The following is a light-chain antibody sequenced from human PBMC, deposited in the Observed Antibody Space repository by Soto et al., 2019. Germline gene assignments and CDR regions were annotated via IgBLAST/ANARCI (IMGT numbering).Light chain of an antibody. CDR1: QSIAGY. Sequence: EIVLTQTPATLSLSPGERATLSCRASQSIAGYLHWYQHRPGQAPRLLIYDSFNRATGIPARFSGSGSGTDFTLPISSLEPEDFAVYYCQQRASWPITFGPGTKVD. V-gene: IGKV3-11*01. J-gene: IGKJ3*01. CDR3: QQRASWPIT. CDR2: DSF.